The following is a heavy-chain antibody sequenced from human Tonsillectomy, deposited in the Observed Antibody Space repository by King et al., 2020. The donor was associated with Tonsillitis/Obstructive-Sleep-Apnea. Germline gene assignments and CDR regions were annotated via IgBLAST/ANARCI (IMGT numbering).Heavy chain of an antibody. J-gene: IGHJ6*03. CDR3: AKIVQSHYMDV. CDR1: GGSISDYY. Sequence: QLQESGPGLVKPSETLSLTCTVSGGSISDYYWSWIRPPPGKGLGWIGYIYYSGSTNYNPSLKSRVTISVDTSMNQFSLKVTSVTDADTAVYYCAKIVQSHYMDVWGKGTTVTVSS. V-gene: IGHV4-59*08. D-gene: IGHD2-21*01. CDR2: IYYSGST.